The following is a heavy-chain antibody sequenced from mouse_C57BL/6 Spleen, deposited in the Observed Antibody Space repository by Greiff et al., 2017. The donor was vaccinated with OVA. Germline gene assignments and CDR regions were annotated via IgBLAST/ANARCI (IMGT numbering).Heavy chain of an antibody. Sequence: VMLVESGPGLVAPSQSLSITCTVSGFSLTSYGVSWVRQPPGKGLEWLGVIWGDGSTNYHSALISRLSISKDNSKSQVFFKLHSLQTDDTATAYYAKGLYDYDGYYFDYWGQGTTLTVSS. CDR3: AKGLYDYDGYYFDY. J-gene: IGHJ2*01. V-gene: IGHV2-3*01. D-gene: IGHD2-4*01. CDR2: IWGDGST. CDR1: GFSLTSYG.